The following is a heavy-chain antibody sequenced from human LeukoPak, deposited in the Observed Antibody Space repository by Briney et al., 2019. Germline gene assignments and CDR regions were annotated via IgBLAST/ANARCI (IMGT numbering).Heavy chain of an antibody. Sequence: GRSLRLSCAASGFTFSSYAMSWVRQAPGKGLEWVSAISGSGGSTYYADSVKGRFTISRDNSKNTLYLQMNSLRAEDTAVYYCAKIPSTMVRVLYGMDVWGQGTTVTVSS. CDR1: GFTFSSYA. J-gene: IGHJ6*02. CDR2: ISGSGGST. D-gene: IGHD3-10*01. V-gene: IGHV3-23*01. CDR3: AKIPSTMVRVLYGMDV.